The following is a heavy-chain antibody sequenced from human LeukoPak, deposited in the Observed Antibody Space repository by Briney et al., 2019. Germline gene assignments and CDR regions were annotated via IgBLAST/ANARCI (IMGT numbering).Heavy chain of an antibody. Sequence: GGSLRLSCAASGFTFDDYAMHWVRQAPGKGLEWVSGISWNSGSIGYADSVKGRFTIFRDNAKHSPYLQMNSLRAADLALYYCAKSLNYGDYEFDYWGQGTLVTVSS. CDR2: ISWNSGSI. CDR3: AKSLNYGDYEFDY. V-gene: IGHV3-9*03. CDR1: GFTFDDYA. D-gene: IGHD4-17*01. J-gene: IGHJ4*02.